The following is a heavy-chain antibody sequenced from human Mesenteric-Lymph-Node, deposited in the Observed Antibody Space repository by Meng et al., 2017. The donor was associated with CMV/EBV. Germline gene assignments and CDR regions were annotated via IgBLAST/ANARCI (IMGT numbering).Heavy chain of an antibody. J-gene: IGHJ4*02. CDR2: SFTSDTT. CDR1: GSCISKGGAY. V-gene: IGHV4-31*11. Sequence: LTCEFSGSCISKGGAYWTPSRRHQGKALEWIGYSFTSDTTYYNRSFRSRRNNTDDTSNLQFSLRLAAVTAADTAVYDWARGGQVLDFWGPGTLVTVSS. D-gene: IGHD2/OR15-2a*01. CDR3: ARGGQVLDF.